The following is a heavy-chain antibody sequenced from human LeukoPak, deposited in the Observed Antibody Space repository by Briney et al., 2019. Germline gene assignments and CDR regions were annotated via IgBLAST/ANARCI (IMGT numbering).Heavy chain of an antibody. CDR2: IYDTGST. CDR3: ARERGSQLRYYYYMDV. CDR1: GGSFSGYY. D-gene: IGHD3-10*01. V-gene: IGHV4-34*01. J-gene: IGHJ6*03. Sequence: SETLSLTCAVYGGSFSGYYWTWIRQTPGKGLEWIGYIYDTGSTNYNLSLKSRVTISIDTSKNQFSLKLSSVTAADTAVYYCARERGSQLRYYYYMDVWGKGTTVTISS.